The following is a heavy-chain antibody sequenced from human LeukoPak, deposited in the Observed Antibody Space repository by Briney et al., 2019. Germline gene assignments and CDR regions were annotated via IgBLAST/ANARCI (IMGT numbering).Heavy chain of an antibody. D-gene: IGHD6-13*01. CDR3: ARAERYSSSWCPFDY. J-gene: IGHJ4*02. CDR2: INPNSGGT. Sequence: ASAKVSCKASGYTFTGYYMHWVRQAPGQGLEWMGWINPNSGGTNSAQKFQGRVTMTRDTSISTAYMEVSRLRSDDTAVYYCARAERYSSSWCPFDYWGQGTLVTVSS. V-gene: IGHV1-2*02. CDR1: GYTFTGYY.